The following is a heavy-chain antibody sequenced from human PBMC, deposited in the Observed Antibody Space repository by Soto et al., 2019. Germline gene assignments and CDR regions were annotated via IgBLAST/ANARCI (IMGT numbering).Heavy chain of an antibody. J-gene: IGHJ4*02. D-gene: IGHD3-3*01. CDR2: INPSGGST. CDR1: GYTFTSYY. V-gene: IGHV1-46*01. Sequence: ASVKVSCKASGYTFTSYYMHWVRQAPGQGLEWMGIINPSGGSTSYAQKFQGRVTMTRDTSTSTVYMELSSLRSEDTAVYYCARVSTFDFWSGPYDYWGQGTLVTVSS. CDR3: ARVSTFDFWSGPYDY.